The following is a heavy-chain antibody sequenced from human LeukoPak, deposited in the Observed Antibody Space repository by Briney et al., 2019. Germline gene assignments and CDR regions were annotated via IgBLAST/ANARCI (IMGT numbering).Heavy chain of an antibody. V-gene: IGHV3-15*01. D-gene: IGHD3-10*01. CDR3: TSYYYGSGSYYNYYFDY. Sequence: GGSLRLSCAASGLTFSNYWMSWVRQAPGKGLEWVGRIKSKTDGGTTDYAAPVKGRFTISRDDSKNTLYLQMNSLKTEDTAVYYCTSYYYGSGSYYNYYFDYWGQGTLVTVSS. CDR2: IKSKTDGGTT. CDR1: GLTFSNYW. J-gene: IGHJ4*02.